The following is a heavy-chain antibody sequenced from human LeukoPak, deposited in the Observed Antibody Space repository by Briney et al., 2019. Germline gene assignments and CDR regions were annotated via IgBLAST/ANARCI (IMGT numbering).Heavy chain of an antibody. V-gene: IGHV5-51*01. CDR2: IYPGDSDT. CDR3: ARQRGEQGFFDY. D-gene: IGHD3-10*01. Sequence: GESLKISCKASGYSFTNYWIGWVRQMPGEGLEWMGIIYPGDSDTRYSPSFQGQVTISADKSFNTAYLQWSSLKASDTAMYYCARQRGEQGFFDYWGQGTLVTVSS. CDR1: GYSFTNYW. J-gene: IGHJ4*02.